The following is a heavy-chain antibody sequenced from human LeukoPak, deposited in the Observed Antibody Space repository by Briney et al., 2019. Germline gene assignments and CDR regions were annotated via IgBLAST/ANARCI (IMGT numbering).Heavy chain of an antibody. Sequence: GGSLRLSCAASGFTLNNFCMSLVRQAPGKGLEWGSNINGGTGSTYYADSVKGRFTISRDNSKNTLYLQMNSLRAEDTAVYYWAARHSYSSSWDYYYYMDVWGKGTTVTVSS. D-gene: IGHD6-13*01. V-gene: IGHV3-23*01. CDR2: INGGTGST. J-gene: IGHJ6*03. CDR1: GFTLNNFC. CDR3: AARHSYSSSWDYYYYMDV.